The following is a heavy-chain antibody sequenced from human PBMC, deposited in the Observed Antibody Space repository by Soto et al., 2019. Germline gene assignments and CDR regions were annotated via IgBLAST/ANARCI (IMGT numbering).Heavy chain of an antibody. D-gene: IGHD2-15*01. Sequence: PSETLSLTCTVSGGSISSYYWSWIRQPPGKGLEWIGYIYYSGSTNYNPSLKSRVTISVDTSKNQFSLKLSSVTAADTAVYYCARDGVAGSQYYYYYMDGWGKGTTVT. CDR2: IYYSGST. CDR3: ARDGVAGSQYYYYYMDG. J-gene: IGHJ6*03. V-gene: IGHV4-59*01. CDR1: GGSISSYY.